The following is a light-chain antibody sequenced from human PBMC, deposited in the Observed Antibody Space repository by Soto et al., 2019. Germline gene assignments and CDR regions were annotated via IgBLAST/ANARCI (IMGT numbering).Light chain of an antibody. Sequence: QSVLTQTPSVSGAPGQKITMSCTGSSSNIGAGYDVHWYQQLPGAAPRLLIYADNNRPSGVPDRFSASNSGTSAPLAITGLQGEDGAVYYCQSYDTSLSGVIFGAGTKVTVL. CDR2: ADN. V-gene: IGLV1-40*01. J-gene: IGLJ2*01. CDR1: SSNIGAGYD. CDR3: QSYDTSLSGVI.